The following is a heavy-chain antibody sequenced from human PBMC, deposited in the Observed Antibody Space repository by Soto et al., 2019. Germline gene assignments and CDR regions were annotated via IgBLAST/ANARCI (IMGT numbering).Heavy chain of an antibody. CDR3: ARLPYNWNYLDYYYYVMDV. Sequence: PGESLKISCKGSGYSFPSYWIGWVRQRPGKGLEWMGIIYPTNSETRYSPSFQDQVTISADKSISTAYLQWSSLKASDTAMYYCARLPYNWNYLDYYYYVMDVWGQGTSVTVSS. CDR2: IYPTNSET. CDR1: GYSFPSYW. D-gene: IGHD1-7*01. V-gene: IGHV5-51*01. J-gene: IGHJ6*02.